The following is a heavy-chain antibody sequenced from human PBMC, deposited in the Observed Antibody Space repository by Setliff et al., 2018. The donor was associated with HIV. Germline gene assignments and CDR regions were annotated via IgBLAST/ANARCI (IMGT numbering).Heavy chain of an antibody. J-gene: IGHJ3*02. Sequence: PGGSLRLSCATSGFTFGDYLMSWVRQVPGKGLEWVSGISWNSGSIGYADSVRGRFTISRDNAKNTVYLQLTSLRAEDTAVYYCARVEPGGSQAFDIWGQGTMVTVSS. V-gene: IGHV3-20*04. CDR2: ISWNSGSI. CDR1: GFTFGDYL. D-gene: IGHD3-10*01. CDR3: ARVEPGGSQAFDI.